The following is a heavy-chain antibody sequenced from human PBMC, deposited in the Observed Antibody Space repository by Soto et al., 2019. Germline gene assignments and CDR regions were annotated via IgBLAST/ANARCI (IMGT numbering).Heavy chain of an antibody. CDR3: ARVVESIVGATGGSD. V-gene: IGHV1-18*01. CDR2: ISAYNGNT. D-gene: IGHD1-26*01. Sequence: GASVKVSCKASGYTFTSYGISWVRQAPGQGLEWMGWISAYNGNTNYAQKLQGRVTMTTDTSTSTAYMELRSLRSDDTAVYYCARVVESIVGATGGSDWGQGTLVTVSS. CDR1: GYTFTSYG. J-gene: IGHJ4*02.